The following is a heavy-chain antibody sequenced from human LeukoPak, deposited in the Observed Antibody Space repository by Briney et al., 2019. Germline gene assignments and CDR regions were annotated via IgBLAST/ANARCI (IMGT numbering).Heavy chain of an antibody. D-gene: IGHD6-19*01. Sequence: SETLSLTCTVSGGSISSYYWSWIRQPPGKGLEWIGYIHYSGGITYYNPSLKSRVTISVDTSKNQFSLSLSSVTAADTAVYYCARVVAVPNYYYYGMDVWGQGTTVTVSS. J-gene: IGHJ6*02. CDR2: IHYSGGIT. CDR1: GGSISSYY. V-gene: IGHV4-59*01. CDR3: ARVVAVPNYYYYGMDV.